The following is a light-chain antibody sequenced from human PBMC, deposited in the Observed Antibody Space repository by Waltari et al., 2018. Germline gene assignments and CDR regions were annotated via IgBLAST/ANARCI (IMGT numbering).Light chain of an antibody. J-gene: IGKJ1*01. CDR1: QSLVHSDGIIY. Sequence: VVMTQSPLSLSVTLGQPASISCRSGQSLVHSDGIIYLSWFNQRPGQSPRRLIYKVSNRDSGVPDRFSGSGSDTDFTLKISRVEAEDVGVYYCMQGSHWPPWTFGQGTKVEIK. CDR3: MQGSHWPPWT. CDR2: KVS. V-gene: IGKV2-30*02.